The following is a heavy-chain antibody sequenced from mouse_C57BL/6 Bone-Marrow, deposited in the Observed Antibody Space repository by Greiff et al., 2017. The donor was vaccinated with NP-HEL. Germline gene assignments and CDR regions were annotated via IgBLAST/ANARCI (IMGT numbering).Heavy chain of an antibody. CDR2: INPNNGGT. Sequence: VQLQQSGPELVKPGASVKISCKASGYTFTDYYMNWVKQSHGKSLEWIGDINPNNGGTSYNQKFKGKATLTVDKSSSTAYMELRSLTSEDSAVSDGASNDYGSSYVRFAYWGQGTLVTVSA. J-gene: IGHJ3*01. V-gene: IGHV1-26*01. D-gene: IGHD1-1*01. CDR1: GYTFTDYY. CDR3: ASNDYGSSYVRFAY.